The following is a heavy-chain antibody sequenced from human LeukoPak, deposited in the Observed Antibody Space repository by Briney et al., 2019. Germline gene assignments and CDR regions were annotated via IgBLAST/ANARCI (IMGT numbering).Heavy chain of an antibody. CDR3: ARGGLSSNYFDY. CDR2: INHGGST. V-gene: IGHV4-34*01. D-gene: IGHD4-11*01. Sequence: PSGTLSLTCAVYGGSFSGYYWTWFRQSPGKGLEWIGEINHGGSTKYHPSLKSRVATSVDTSKKQFYLKLSSVTAADTAVYYCARGGLSSNYFDYWGQGTLVTVSS. J-gene: IGHJ4*02. CDR1: GGSFSGYY.